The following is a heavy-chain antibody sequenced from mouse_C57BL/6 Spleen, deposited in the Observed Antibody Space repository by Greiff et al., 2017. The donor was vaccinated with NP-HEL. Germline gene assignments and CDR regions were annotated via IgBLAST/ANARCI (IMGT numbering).Heavy chain of an antibody. J-gene: IGHJ1*03. CDR2: IDPSDSET. V-gene: IGHV1-52*01. CDR3: ARGGGLLRNWYFDV. D-gene: IGHD2-3*01. CDR1: GYTFTRYW. Sequence: QVQLQPPGAELVRPGSSVKLSCKASGYTFTRYWMHWVKQRPIQGLEWIGNIDPSDSETHYNQKFKDKATLTVDKSSSTAYMQLSSLTSEDSAVYYCARGGGLLRNWYFDVWGTGTTVTVSS.